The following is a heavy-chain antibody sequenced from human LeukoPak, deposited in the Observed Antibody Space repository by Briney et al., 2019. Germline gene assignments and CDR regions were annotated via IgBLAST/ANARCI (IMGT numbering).Heavy chain of an antibody. Sequence: GGSLRLSCAASGFTFSSYGMHWVRQAPGKGLEWVANIKQDGSEKYYVDSVRGRFTISRDNAKNSLYLQMNSLGVEDTAVYYCARVNVWGSYRYIYYFDYWGQGTLVTVSS. CDR3: ARVNVWGSYRYIYYFDY. D-gene: IGHD3-16*02. CDR1: GFTFSSYG. CDR2: IKQDGSEK. V-gene: IGHV3-7*01. J-gene: IGHJ4*02.